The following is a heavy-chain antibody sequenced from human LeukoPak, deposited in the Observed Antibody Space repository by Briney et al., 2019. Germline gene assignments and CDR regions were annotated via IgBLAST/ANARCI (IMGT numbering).Heavy chain of an antibody. CDR2: IYYSGST. Sequence: SQTLSLTCTVSGGSISSGGYYWSWIRQHPGKGLEWIGYIYYSGSTYYNPSLKSRVTISVDTSKNQFSLKLSSVTAADTAVYYCARHSWPWGEFDYWGQGTLVTVSS. D-gene: IGHD7-27*01. CDR3: ARHSWPWGEFDY. V-gene: IGHV4-31*03. CDR1: GGSISSGGYY. J-gene: IGHJ4*02.